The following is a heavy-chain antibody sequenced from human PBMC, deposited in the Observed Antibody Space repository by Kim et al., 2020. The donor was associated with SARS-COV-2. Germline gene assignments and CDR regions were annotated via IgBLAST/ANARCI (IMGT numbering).Heavy chain of an antibody. CDR1: GFTFSNYA. Sequence: GGSLRLSCAASGFTFSNYAMNWVRQPPGKGLEWVSGISDRGANTFYADSVKGRFTISRDNSKSTLYLQMNSLRAEDTAVYYCAKSGRGIPLWAAPHALDYWGQGPRVPVSS. CDR3: AKSGRGIPLWAAPHALDY. CDR2: ISDRGANT. V-gene: IGHV3-23*01. J-gene: IGHJ4*02. D-gene: IGHD2-2*01.